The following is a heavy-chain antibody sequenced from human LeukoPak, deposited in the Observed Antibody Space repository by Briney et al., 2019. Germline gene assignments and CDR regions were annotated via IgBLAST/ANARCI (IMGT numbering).Heavy chain of an antibody. CDR2: ISSSSSYI. V-gene: IGHV3-21*01. Sequence: GGSLRLSCAASGFTFSSYSMNWVRQAPGKGLEWVSSISSSSSYIYYADSVKGRFTISRDNAKNSLYLQMNSLRAENTAVYYCARDRGGYQLPNFDYWGQGTLVTVSS. CDR3: ARDRGGYQLPNFDY. D-gene: IGHD2-2*01. CDR1: GFTFSSYS. J-gene: IGHJ4*02.